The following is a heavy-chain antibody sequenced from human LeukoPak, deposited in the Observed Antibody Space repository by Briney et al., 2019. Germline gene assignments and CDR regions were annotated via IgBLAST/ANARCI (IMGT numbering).Heavy chain of an antibody. CDR3: ARQEDYGDYV. D-gene: IGHD4-17*01. J-gene: IGHJ4*02. Sequence: GGSLRLSCAASGITVSDSYMSWARQAPGKGLEWVSVICSGGTTYYADSVKGGFTISRDNSKSTLYLQMNSLRAEDTAMYYCARQEDYGDYVWGQGTLVTVSS. CDR2: ICSGGTT. V-gene: IGHV3-66*04. CDR1: GITVSDSY.